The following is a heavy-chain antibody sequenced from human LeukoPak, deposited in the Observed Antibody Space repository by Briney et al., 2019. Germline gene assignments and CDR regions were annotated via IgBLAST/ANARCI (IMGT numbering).Heavy chain of an antibody. V-gene: IGHV3-23*01. D-gene: IGHD3-3*02. Sequence: GASLRLSCAASGFTSSSYAMSWVRQAPGKGLEWVSAISGSGGSTYYADSVKGRFTISRDNSKNTLYLQMNSLRAEDTAVYYCAKLGHFNWLDPWGQGTLVTVSS. CDR2: ISGSGGST. CDR3: AKLGHFNWLDP. CDR1: GFTSSSYA. J-gene: IGHJ5*02.